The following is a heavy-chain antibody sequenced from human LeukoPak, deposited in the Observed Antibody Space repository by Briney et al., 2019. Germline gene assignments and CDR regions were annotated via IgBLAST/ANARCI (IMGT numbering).Heavy chain of an antibody. CDR1: GFTFSSYE. J-gene: IGHJ4*02. CDR3: AREMATIHDY. CDR2: ISSSSTTI. Sequence: GGSLRLSCAASGFTFSSYEMNWVRQAPGKGLEWVSYISSSSTTIYYADSVKGRFTISRDNAKNSLYLQMNSLRAEDTAVYYCAREMATIHDYWGQGTLVTVSS. V-gene: IGHV3-48*03. D-gene: IGHD5-24*01.